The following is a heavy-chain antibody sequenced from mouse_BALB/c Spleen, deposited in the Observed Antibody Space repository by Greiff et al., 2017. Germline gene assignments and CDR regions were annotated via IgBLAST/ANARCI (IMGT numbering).Heavy chain of an antibody. Sequence: EVMLVESGGGLVQPGGSRKLSCAASGFTFGSFGMHWVRQAPEKGLEWVAYISSGSSTIYYADTVKGRFTISRDNPKNTLFLQMTSLRSEDTAMYYCARFGNYAMDYWGQGTSVTVSS. CDR3: ARFGNYAMDY. CDR2: ISSGSSTI. CDR1: GFTFGSFG. V-gene: IGHV5-17*02. D-gene: IGHD1-1*02. J-gene: IGHJ4*01.